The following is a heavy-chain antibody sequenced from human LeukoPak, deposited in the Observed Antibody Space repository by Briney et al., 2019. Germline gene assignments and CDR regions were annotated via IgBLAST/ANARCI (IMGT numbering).Heavy chain of an antibody. Sequence: PGRSLRLSCAASGFTFSSYGMHWVRQAPGKGLEWVAVISYDGSNKYYADSMKGRFTISRDNSKNTLYLHINSLRAEDTAVYYCVKDNPLDYWGQGTLVIVSS. J-gene: IGHJ4*02. CDR3: VKDNPLDY. D-gene: IGHD1-14*01. CDR1: GFTFSSYG. CDR2: ISYDGSNK. V-gene: IGHV3-30*18.